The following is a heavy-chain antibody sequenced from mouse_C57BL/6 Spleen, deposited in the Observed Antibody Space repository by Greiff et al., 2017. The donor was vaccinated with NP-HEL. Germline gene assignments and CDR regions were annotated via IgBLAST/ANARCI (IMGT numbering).Heavy chain of an antibody. J-gene: IGHJ3*01. CDR3: ARTNSNRFAY. Sequence: VQLKESGPGLVKPSQSLSLTCSVTGYSITSGYYWNWIRQFPGNKLEWMGYISYDGSNNYNPSLKNRISITRDTSKNQFFLKLNSVTTEDTATYYCARTNSNRFAYWGQGTLVTVSA. CDR1: GYSITSGYY. V-gene: IGHV3-6*01. D-gene: IGHD2-5*01. CDR2: ISYDGSN.